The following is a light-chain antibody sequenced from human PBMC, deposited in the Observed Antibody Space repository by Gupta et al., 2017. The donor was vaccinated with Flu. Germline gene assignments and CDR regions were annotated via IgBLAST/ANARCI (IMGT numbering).Light chain of an antibody. V-gene: IGLV7-43*01. Sequence: QTVVTQEPSLTVSPGGTVTLTCASSTGAVTSGYYPNWFQQKPGQAPRALIYSTSNKQSWTPARFSGSLLGGKAALTLSGVQPEDEADYYCLLYYGGPGVFGGGTKLTVL. CDR1: TGAVTSGYY. CDR3: LLYYGGPGV. J-gene: IGLJ3*02. CDR2: STS.